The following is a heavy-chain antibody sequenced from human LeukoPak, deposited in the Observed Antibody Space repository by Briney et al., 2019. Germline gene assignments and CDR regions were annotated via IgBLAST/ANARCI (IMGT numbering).Heavy chain of an antibody. CDR2: IIPIFGTA. Sequence: SVKVSCKASGGTFSSYAISWVRQALGQGLEWMGGIIPIFGTANYAQKFQGRVTITADESTSTAYMELSSLRSEDTAVYYCARPGIAAAGTVSFDYWGQGTLVTVSS. D-gene: IGHD6-13*01. CDR3: ARPGIAAAGTVSFDY. CDR1: GGTFSSYA. V-gene: IGHV1-69*13. J-gene: IGHJ4*02.